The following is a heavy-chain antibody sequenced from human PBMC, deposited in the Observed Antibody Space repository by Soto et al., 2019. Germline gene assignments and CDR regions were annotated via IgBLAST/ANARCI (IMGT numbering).Heavy chain of an antibody. Sequence: QVQLVESGGGVVQPGRSLRLSCAASGFTFSSYAMHWVRQAPGKGLEWVAVISYDGSNKYYADSVKGRFTISRDNSKNTLYLQMNSLRAEDTAVYYCARDRILGYCSGRSYYSGFANYYYYSMDVWGQGTTITVSS. V-gene: IGHV3-30-3*01. CDR2: ISYDGSNK. CDR3: ARDRILGYCSGRSYYSGFANYYYYSMDV. CDR1: GFTFSSYA. J-gene: IGHJ6*02. D-gene: IGHD2-15*01.